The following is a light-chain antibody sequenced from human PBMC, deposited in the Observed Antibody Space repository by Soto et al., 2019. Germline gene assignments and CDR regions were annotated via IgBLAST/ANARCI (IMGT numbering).Light chain of an antibody. CDR3: QQYDNWPPLT. CDR2: DSS. Sequence: EIVMTQSPATLSVSPGERATLSCRASQSVSRSLAWYQQKPGQPPRLLIYDSSIRATGIPARFSGSGSGTEFTLTISSLQSEDFAVYYCQQYDNWPPLTFGGGTKVEIK. V-gene: IGKV3-15*01. J-gene: IGKJ4*01. CDR1: QSVSRS.